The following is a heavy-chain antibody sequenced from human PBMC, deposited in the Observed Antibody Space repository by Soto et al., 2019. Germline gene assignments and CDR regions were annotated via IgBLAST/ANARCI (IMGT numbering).Heavy chain of an antibody. CDR2: IYSGGYT. Sequence: EVQLVESGGGLIQPGGSLRLSCAVSGFTVSNNYMSWVRQAPGKGLEGVSVIYSGGYTAYGDSVKGRFTISRDNSKNTPIFQKNGLGPADPAVFFCATHPGGGGYWGQGTLVTVSS. V-gene: IGHV3-53*01. J-gene: IGHJ4*02. CDR3: ATHPGGGGY. D-gene: IGHD3-10*01. CDR1: GFTVSNNY.